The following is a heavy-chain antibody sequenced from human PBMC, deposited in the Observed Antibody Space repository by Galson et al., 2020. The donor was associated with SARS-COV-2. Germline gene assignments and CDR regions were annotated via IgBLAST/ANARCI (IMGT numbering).Heavy chain of an antibody. CDR3: ARGITIFGVVDTYDY. J-gene: IGHJ4*02. CDR2: IYYSGST. V-gene: IGHV4-59*01. Sequence: ETSETLSLTCTVSGGSISSYYWSWIRQPPGKGLEWIGYIYYSGSTNYNPSLKSRVTISVDTSKNQFSLKLSSVTAADPAVYYCARGITIFGVVDTYDYWGQGTLVTVSS. CDR1: GGSISSYY. D-gene: IGHD3-3*01.